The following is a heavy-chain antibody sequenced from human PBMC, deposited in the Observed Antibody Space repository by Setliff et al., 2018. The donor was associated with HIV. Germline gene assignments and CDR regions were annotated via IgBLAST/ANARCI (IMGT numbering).Heavy chain of an antibody. D-gene: IGHD1-26*01. J-gene: IGHJ6*03. CDR1: GGSISSGDYY. V-gene: IGHV4-61*08. CDR3: ARRRPPPSGSYSKYYMDV. CDR2: ISYSGTT. Sequence: SETLSLTCTVSGGSISSGDYYWSWIRQHPGKGLEWIGYISYSGTTNYNPSLKSRVTISVDTSKNQFSLKVSSVTAADTAVYYCARRRPPPSGSYSKYYMDVWGKGTTVTVSS.